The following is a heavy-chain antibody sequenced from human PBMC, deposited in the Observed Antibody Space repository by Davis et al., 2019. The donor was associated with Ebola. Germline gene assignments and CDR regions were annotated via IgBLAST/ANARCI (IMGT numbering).Heavy chain of an antibody. CDR1: GFIFSDYV. V-gene: IGHV3-30*02. J-gene: IGHJ6*02. CDR3: SNHGGTSGGGLDV. Sequence: PGGSLRLSCAASGFIFSDYVLHWVRQAPGKGLEWVAFIPNDGGNNYYSDSAKGRFTISRDNSKNTLYLQMNKLRPEDTAMYYCSNHGGTSGGGLDVWGQGTTVIVSS. D-gene: IGHD1-1*01. CDR2: IPNDGGNN.